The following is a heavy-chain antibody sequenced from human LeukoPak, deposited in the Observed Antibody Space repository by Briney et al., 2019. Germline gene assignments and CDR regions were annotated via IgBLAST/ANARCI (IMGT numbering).Heavy chain of an antibody. CDR3: AKDKGNYGMDV. CDR1: GFTFSSYG. V-gene: IGHV3-30*18. J-gene: IGHJ6*02. CDR2: ISYDGSNK. Sequence: PGGSLRLSCAASGFTFSSYGMHWVRQAPGKGLEWVAVISYDGSNKYYADSVKGRFTISRDNSKNTLYLHMNSLTAEDTAVYYCAKDKGNYGMDVWGQGTTVTVSS.